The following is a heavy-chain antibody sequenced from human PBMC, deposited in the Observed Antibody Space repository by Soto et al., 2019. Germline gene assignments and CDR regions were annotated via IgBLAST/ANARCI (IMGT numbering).Heavy chain of an antibody. CDR2: TIPLLNVA. Sequence: ASVKVSCEASGGTFSTSAFTWVRQAPGQGLEWMGRTIPLLNVADYAQDFQGRLTITADKSTSTTYMELTSLTSKDTAVYYCARDSPIGSTFSGYDAIDSWGQGTLVTVSS. V-gene: IGHV1-69*04. CDR3: ARDSPIGSTFSGYDAIDS. CDR1: GGTFSTSA. D-gene: IGHD5-12*01. J-gene: IGHJ4*02.